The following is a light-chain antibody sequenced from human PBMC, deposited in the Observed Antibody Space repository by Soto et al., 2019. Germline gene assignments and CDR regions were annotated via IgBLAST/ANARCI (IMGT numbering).Light chain of an antibody. Sequence: DIPMTQSPSSLSASVGDRVTITCRASQGIRNDLAWYHQKPGKAPKRLIYAASSLKSGVPSRFSGSGSGTEFTLTISSLQPEDFATYYCLQHNSYPYTFGQGTKLEIK. J-gene: IGKJ2*01. CDR3: LQHNSYPYT. V-gene: IGKV1-17*01. CDR2: AAS. CDR1: QGIRND.